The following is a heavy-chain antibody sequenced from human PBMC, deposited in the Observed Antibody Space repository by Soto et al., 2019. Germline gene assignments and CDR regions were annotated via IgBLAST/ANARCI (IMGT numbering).Heavy chain of an antibody. CDR3: ARMSGTYYVPDY. D-gene: IGHD1-26*01. J-gene: IGHJ4*02. V-gene: IGHV4-31*03. Sequence: QVQLQESGPRLVEASQTLSLTCTVSNASITSSGYYWSWVRQPPGKSLEWMGYIYHSGSTFYSPSLQRRLTMSVDTSKNQFSLTLRSVTAADTAVYHCARMSGTYYVPDYWGQGTLVTVSS. CDR2: IYHSGST. CDR1: NASITSSGYY.